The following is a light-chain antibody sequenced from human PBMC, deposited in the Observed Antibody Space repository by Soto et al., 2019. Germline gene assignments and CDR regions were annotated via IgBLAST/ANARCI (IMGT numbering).Light chain of an antibody. CDR2: GAS. CDR3: QQYGTPPYT. CDR1: QSVSRSY. V-gene: IGKV3-20*01. J-gene: IGKJ2*01. Sequence: EIVLTQSPGTLSLSPGERATLSCRASQSVSRSYLAWYQQKVGQAPRLLIYGASSRATGIPDRFSGSGSGADFTLTISRLEPEDCAVYYCQQYGTPPYTFGQGTKLEIK.